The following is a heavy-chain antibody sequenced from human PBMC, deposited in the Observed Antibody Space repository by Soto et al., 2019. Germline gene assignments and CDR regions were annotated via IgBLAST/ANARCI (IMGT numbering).Heavy chain of an antibody. J-gene: IGHJ6*02. Sequence: QPGGSLRLSCAASGFTVSSNYMSWVRQAPGKGLEWVSVIYSGGSTYYADSVKGRFTISRDNSKNTLYLQMNSLRAEDTAVYYCARERTISKNYGMDVWGQGTTVTVSS. CDR3: ARERTISKNYGMDV. V-gene: IGHV3-53*01. CDR1: GFTVSSNY. D-gene: IGHD3-3*01. CDR2: IYSGGST.